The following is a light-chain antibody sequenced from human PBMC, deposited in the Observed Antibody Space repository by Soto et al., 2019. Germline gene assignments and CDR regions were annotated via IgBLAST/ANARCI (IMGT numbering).Light chain of an antibody. CDR1: QSISGN. CDR2: GAS. Sequence: EMVMTQSPATLSVSPGERATLSCRASQSISGNLAWYQQKPGQAPRLLITGASTRATGIPARFSGSGSGTEFTLTISSLQSEDFAVYYCQQYNNWPLTFGGGTKVDMK. V-gene: IGKV3-15*01. J-gene: IGKJ4*01. CDR3: QQYNNWPLT.